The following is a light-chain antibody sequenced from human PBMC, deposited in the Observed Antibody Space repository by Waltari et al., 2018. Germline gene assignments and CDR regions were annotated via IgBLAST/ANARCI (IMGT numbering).Light chain of an antibody. CDR1: QNVDTW. V-gene: IGKV1-5*03. Sequence: DIQMTQSPSTLSASIGDRVTITCRASQNVDTWLDWYQQKPGKAPKLLVYKTSTLQSGVPSRFSGSGSVTHFTLTISSLQPDDFATYYCQQYNTYWTFGQGTKVE. CDR2: KTS. J-gene: IGKJ1*01. CDR3: QQYNTYWT.